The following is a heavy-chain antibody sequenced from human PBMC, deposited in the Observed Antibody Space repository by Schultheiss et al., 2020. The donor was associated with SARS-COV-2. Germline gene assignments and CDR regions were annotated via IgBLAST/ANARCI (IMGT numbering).Heavy chain of an antibody. J-gene: IGHJ6*03. CDR3: ARDVNYGFSNFYYYMDV. Sequence: SVKVSCKASGGTFSSYAISWVRQAPGQGLEWMGWIVPLIASTRYAQKFEGRVTITADESTTTAHMELRSLRSEDTAVYYCARDVNYGFSNFYYYMDVWGRGTTVTVSS. CDR1: GGTFSSYA. CDR2: IVPLIAST. V-gene: IGHV1-69*13. D-gene: IGHD5-24*01.